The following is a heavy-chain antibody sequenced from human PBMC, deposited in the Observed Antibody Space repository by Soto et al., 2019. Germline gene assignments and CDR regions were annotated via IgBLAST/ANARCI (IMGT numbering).Heavy chain of an antibody. CDR1: GGSISSNNW. CDR2: IYYNGSS. D-gene: IGHD2-21*02. J-gene: IGHJ4*02. CDR3: ASLMVVTPLLDY. Sequence: PSETLSLTCAVSGGSISSNNWWTWVRQPPGKGLEWIVEIYYNGSSNYHPSLKSRITISVETSKNQFSLNLSSVTAADTAVYYCASLMVVTPLLDYWGQGTLVTVSS. V-gene: IGHV4-4*02.